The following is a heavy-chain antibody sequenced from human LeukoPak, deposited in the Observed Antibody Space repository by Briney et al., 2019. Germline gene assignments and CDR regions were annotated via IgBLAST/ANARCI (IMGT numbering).Heavy chain of an antibody. CDR2: INPNSGGT. CDR3: ARRGVVPAAGYYYYYGMDV. V-gene: IGHV1-2*02. Sequence: ASVKVSCKASGYTFTGYYMHWVRQAPGQGLEWMGWINPNSGGTNYAQKFQGRVAMTRDTSISTAYMELSRLRSDDTAVYYCARRGVVPAAGYYYYYGMDVWGQGTTVTVSS. D-gene: IGHD2-2*01. J-gene: IGHJ6*02. CDR1: GYTFTGYY.